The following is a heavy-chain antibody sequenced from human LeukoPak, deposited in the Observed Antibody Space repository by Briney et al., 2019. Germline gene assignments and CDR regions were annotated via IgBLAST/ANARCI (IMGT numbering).Heavy chain of an antibody. J-gene: IGHJ5*02. V-gene: IGHV1-8*01. CDR1: GYTFTSYD. D-gene: IGHD3-22*01. CDR3: ARGRYDSSGSHLTGWFDP. Sequence: GASVKVSCKASGYTFTSYDINWVRQATGQGLEWMGWMNPNSGNTGYAQKFQGRVTMTRNTSISTAYMELSSLRSEDTAVYYCARGRYDSSGSHLTGWFDPWGQGTLVTVSS. CDR2: MNPNSGNT.